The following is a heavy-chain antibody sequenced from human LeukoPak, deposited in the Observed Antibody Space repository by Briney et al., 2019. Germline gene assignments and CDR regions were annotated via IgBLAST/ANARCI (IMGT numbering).Heavy chain of an antibody. V-gene: IGHV4-39*01. CDR3: TRRIAVAYDAFDV. CDR2: IFYNGKT. J-gene: IGHJ3*01. D-gene: IGHD6-19*01. Sequence: KPSETLSLTCSVSGGSIVRYYWGWIRQPPGKGLEWIGAIFYNGKTYYNPALKSRVTISVDTSKKQFSLKLRSVTAADMAVYYCTRRIAVAYDAFDVWGQGTMVTVSS. CDR1: GGSIVRYY.